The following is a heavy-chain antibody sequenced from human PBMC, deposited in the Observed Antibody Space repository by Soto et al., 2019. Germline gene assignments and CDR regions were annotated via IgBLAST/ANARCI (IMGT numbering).Heavy chain of an antibody. CDR3: VRERGLSSFYGMDV. CDR1: GFTISSYS. CDR2: INSTSSHI. Sequence: EMQLVESGGGLVKPGGSLRLSCAASGFTISSYSMNWVRQASGKGLEWVASINSTSSHIYYADLVKGLCTISRDNSRKSQYLQMNNLRADNTAVYYCVRERGLSSFYGMDVWGQGTMVA. D-gene: IGHD3-10*01. J-gene: IGHJ6*02. V-gene: IGHV3-21*04.